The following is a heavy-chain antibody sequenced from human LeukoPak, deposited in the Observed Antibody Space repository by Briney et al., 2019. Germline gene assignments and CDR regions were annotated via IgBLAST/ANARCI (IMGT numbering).Heavy chain of an antibody. CDR2: IYPGDSET. CDR1: GSSFTGYW. Sequence: GASLQISCKASGSSFTGYWIAWVRQLPGKGLEWMGNIYPGDSETRYSPSFQGQVTISADKSISTAHLQWSSLKASDTAMYYCAVGIAARPGGFDFWGQGTLVTVSS. D-gene: IGHD6-6*01. J-gene: IGHJ1*01. CDR3: AVGIAARPGGFDF. V-gene: IGHV5-51*01.